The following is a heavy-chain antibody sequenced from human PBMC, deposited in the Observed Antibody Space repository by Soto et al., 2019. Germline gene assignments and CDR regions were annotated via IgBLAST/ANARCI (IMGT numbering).Heavy chain of an antibody. CDR2: IRSKAYGGTT. D-gene: IGHD4-17*01. CDR3: ARDVASYDYGDFYGMDV. V-gene: IGHV3-49*01. J-gene: IGHJ6*02. Sequence: GGSLRLSCTASGFTFGDYTMAWFRQAPGGGLEWVSFIRSKAYGGTTEYAASVKGRFTISRDGSKSIAYLQMNRLQSEDTAVYYCARDVASYDYGDFYGMDVWGQGTTVTVSS. CDR1: GFTFGDYT.